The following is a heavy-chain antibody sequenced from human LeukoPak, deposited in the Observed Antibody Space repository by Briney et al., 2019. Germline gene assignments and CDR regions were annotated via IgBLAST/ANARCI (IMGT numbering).Heavy chain of an antibody. CDR2: IGGYNGNT. J-gene: IGHJ4*02. CDR3: ARDREGAVDY. CDR1: GYTFTSYG. V-gene: IGHV1-18*04. Sequence: ASVKVSCKASGYTFTSYGISWVRQAPGQGLEWMGWIGGYNGNTNYAQKFQGRVTMTTDTSTSTVYMELRSLRSDDTAVYYCARDREGAVDYWGQGTQVAVSA. D-gene: IGHD1-26*01.